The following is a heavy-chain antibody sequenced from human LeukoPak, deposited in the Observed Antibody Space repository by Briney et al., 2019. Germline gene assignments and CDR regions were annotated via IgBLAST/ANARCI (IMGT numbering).Heavy chain of an antibody. Sequence: SETLSLTCAVSGGSISSSNWWSWVRQPPGKGLEWIGEIYHSGSTNYNPSLKSRVTMSVDKSKNQFSLKLSSVTAADTAVYYCAMASGSYYGPFDYWGQGTLVTVSS. CDR2: IYHSGST. J-gene: IGHJ4*02. CDR3: AMASGSYYGPFDY. CDR1: GGSISSSNW. D-gene: IGHD1-26*01. V-gene: IGHV4-4*02.